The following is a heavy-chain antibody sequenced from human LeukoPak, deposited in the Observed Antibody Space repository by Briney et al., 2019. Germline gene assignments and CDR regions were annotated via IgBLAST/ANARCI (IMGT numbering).Heavy chain of an antibody. Sequence: GGSLRLSCAASGFSFRSYCMSWVRQVSGKGLEWVANIKQDGSEKYYVDSVKGRFTISRDNTKNSLYLQMNSLRAEDTAVYYCSRDPTYYLRYGYFDYWGQGALVTVSS. CDR2: IKQDGSEK. D-gene: IGHD1-26*01. J-gene: IGHJ4*02. CDR3: SRDPTYYLRYGYFDY. CDR1: GFSFRSYC. V-gene: IGHV3-7*01.